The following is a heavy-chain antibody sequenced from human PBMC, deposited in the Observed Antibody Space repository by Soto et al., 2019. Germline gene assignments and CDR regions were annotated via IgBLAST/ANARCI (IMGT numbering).Heavy chain of an antibody. J-gene: IGHJ6*02. D-gene: IGHD3-22*01. V-gene: IGHV3-53*01. CDR3: ATGIDSSGYRTSYYYYYYGMDV. CDR1: GFTVSSNY. Sequence: GGSLRLSCAASGFTVSSNYMSWVRQAPGKGLEWVSVIYSGGSTYYADSVKGRFTISRDNSKNTLYLQMNSLRAEDTAVYYCATGIDSSGYRTSYYYYYYGMDVWGQGTTVTVSS. CDR2: IYSGGST.